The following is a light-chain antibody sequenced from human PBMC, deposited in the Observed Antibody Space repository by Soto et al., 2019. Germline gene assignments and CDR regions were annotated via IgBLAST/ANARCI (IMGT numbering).Light chain of an antibody. V-gene: IGLV2-14*01. CDR3: CSRASSITYV. CDR1: SSDIGTYNY. CDR2: EVS. Sequence: QSALIQPASVSGSPGQSITISCTGTSSDIGTYNYVSWYQQHPGEAPKLMIYEVSNRPSGVSNRFSGSKSGNTAPLTISGLQADDEADYYCCSRASSITYVFGSGTKLTVL. J-gene: IGLJ1*01.